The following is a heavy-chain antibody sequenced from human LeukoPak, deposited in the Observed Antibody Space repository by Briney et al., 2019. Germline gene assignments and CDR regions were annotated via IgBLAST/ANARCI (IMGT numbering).Heavy chain of an antibody. Sequence: GGSLRLSCAASAMHWVRQAPGKGLEWVSGISWNSGSIGYADSVKGRFTISRDNAKNSLYLQMNSLRAEDTALYYCAKDPGSRGVMRGAFDIWGQGTMVTVSS. D-gene: IGHD3-10*01. V-gene: IGHV3-9*01. CDR2: ISWNSGSI. J-gene: IGHJ3*02. CDR1: A. CDR3: AKDPGSRGVMRGAFDI.